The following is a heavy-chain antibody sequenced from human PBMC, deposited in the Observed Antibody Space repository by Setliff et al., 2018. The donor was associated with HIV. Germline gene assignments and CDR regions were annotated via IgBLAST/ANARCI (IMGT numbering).Heavy chain of an antibody. D-gene: IGHD3-10*01. Sequence: TLSLTCGVSGYSISSGYYWGWIRQPPGKGLEWIGSIYHNGITYYNPSLKSRVTISVDTSKSQFSLKLTSVTAADTALYYCAREGGQGYSGSGSFYHRNFDLWGRGTLVTVSS. V-gene: IGHV4-38-2*02. CDR1: GYSISSGYY. CDR2: IYHNGIT. CDR3: AREGGQGYSGSGSFYHRNFDL. J-gene: IGHJ2*01.